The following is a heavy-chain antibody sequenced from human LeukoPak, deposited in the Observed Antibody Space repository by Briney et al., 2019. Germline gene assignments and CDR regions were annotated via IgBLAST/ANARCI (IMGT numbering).Heavy chain of an antibody. Sequence: ASVKVSCKVSGYTLTELSMNWVRQAPGQGLEWIGIINPSGGSTSYAQKFQGRVTMTRDTSTSTVYMELSSLRSEDTAVYYCASGSYCSSTSCYDYWGQGTLVTVSS. V-gene: IGHV1-46*01. CDR3: ASGSYCSSTSCYDY. CDR1: GYTLTELS. CDR2: INPSGGST. D-gene: IGHD2-2*01. J-gene: IGHJ4*02.